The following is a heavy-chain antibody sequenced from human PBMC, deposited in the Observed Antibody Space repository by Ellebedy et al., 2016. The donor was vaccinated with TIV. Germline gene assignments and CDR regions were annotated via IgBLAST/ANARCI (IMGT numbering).Heavy chain of an antibody. D-gene: IGHD3-10*01. Sequence: MPSETLSLTCAVYGGSFSSYYWSWIRQPPGKGLEWIGYVSHTGSTNYSPSLQSRVTISVDTSKNQFSLKLSSVTPADTAVYYCASDTTLYYYGSGSYYKWFDPWGQGTLVTVSS. V-gene: IGHV4-59*01. CDR3: ASDTTLYYYGSGSYYKWFDP. CDR1: GGSFSSYY. J-gene: IGHJ5*02. CDR2: VSHTGST.